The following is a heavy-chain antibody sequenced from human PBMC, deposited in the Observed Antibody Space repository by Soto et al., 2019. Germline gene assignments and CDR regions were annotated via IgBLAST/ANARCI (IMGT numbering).Heavy chain of an antibody. CDR1: GFTFSSYG. D-gene: IGHD3-16*01. V-gene: IGHV3-30*19. CDR3: ARGRDYLGGDFDY. J-gene: IGHJ4*02. CDR2: IWYDGSNK. Sequence: QVQLVESGGGVVQPGRSLRLSCAASGFTFSSYGMHWVRQAPGKGLEWVAVIWYDGSNKYYADSVKGRFTISRDNSKNTLYLQMNSLRAEDTAVYYCARGRDYLGGDFDYWGQGTLVTVSS.